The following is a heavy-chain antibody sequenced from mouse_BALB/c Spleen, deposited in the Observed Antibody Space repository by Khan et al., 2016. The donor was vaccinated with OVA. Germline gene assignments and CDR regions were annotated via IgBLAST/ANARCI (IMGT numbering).Heavy chain of an antibody. CDR1: GYTFTNYW. J-gene: IGHJ3*01. CDR2: INPSTGYT. D-gene: IGHD1-1*01. CDR3: VNHGSSSAWFTY. V-gene: IGHV1-7*01. Sequence: QVHVKQSGAELAKPGASVKMSCKASGYTFTNYWMHWVTQRPGQGLEWIGYINPSTGYTEYNQKFKDKATLTADTSSGTAYMQLSSLTSEDSAVYYCVNHGSSSAWFTYWGQGTLVTVSA.